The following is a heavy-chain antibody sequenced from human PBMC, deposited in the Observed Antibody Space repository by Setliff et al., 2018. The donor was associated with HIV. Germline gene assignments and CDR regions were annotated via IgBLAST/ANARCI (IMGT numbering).Heavy chain of an antibody. CDR3: ARNPEMAALNYFYYYMDG. V-gene: IGHV1-69*10. Sequence: SVKVSCKASGGNFRSYGISWVRQAPGQGLEWMGGIIPMSGVPKYAQKFQGRVTITADKSTSTAYMELSSLRSEDTAVYYCARNPEMAALNYFYYYMDGWG. CDR2: IIPMSGVP. CDR1: GGNFRSYG. J-gene: IGHJ6*03. D-gene: IGHD6-19*01.